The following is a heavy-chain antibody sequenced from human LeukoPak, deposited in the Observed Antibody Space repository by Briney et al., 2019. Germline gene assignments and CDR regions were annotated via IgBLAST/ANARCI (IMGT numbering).Heavy chain of an antibody. Sequence: SVKVSCKASGGTFSIYAISWVRQAPGQGLEWMGGIIPIFGTANYAQKFQGRVTITAGESTSTAYMELSSLRSEDTAVYYCARGDLDYDILTGRGWFDPWGQGTLVTVSS. V-gene: IGHV1-69*13. D-gene: IGHD3-9*01. CDR1: GGTFSIYA. J-gene: IGHJ5*02. CDR2: IIPIFGTA. CDR3: ARGDLDYDILTGRGWFDP.